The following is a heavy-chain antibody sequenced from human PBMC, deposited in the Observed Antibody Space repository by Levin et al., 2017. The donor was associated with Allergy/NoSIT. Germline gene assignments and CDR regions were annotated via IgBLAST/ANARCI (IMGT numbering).Heavy chain of an antibody. CDR1: GGSVSSGSYY. Sequence: SETLSLTCTVSGGSVSSGSYYWSWIRQPPGKGLEWIGYIYYSGSTNYNPSLKSRVTISVDTSKNQFSLKLSSVTAADTAVYYCARGQRGMPTGTFDYWGQGTLVTVSS. CDR2: IYYSGST. CDR3: ARGQRGMPTGTFDY. J-gene: IGHJ4*02. D-gene: IGHD3-16*01. V-gene: IGHV4-61*01.